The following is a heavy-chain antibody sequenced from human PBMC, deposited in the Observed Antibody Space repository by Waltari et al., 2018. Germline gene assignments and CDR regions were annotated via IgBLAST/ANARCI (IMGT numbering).Heavy chain of an antibody. Sequence: VQLVESGGALMQPGGSLRLPCAASGFSVRRNYMSWVRQAPGKGLEWVSLIYTDGTAYYADSVKGRFTISRDNSKNTLNLQMNSLRAEDTAVYYCTREDQGQPGGYWGQGTLVTVSS. J-gene: IGHJ4*02. CDR3: TREDQGQPGGY. D-gene: IGHD2-2*01. CDR2: IYTDGTA. CDR1: GFSVRRNY. V-gene: IGHV3-53*01.